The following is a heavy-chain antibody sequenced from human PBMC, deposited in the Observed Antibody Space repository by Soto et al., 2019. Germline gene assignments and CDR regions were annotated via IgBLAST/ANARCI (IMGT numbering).Heavy chain of an antibody. Sequence: SETLSLTCTVSGFSLSSSAGYYWSWIRQHPGKGLEWIGYIYYSGSTYYNPSLKSRVTISVDTSKNQFSLKLTSVTAADTAVYFCARGFYYDTSGYFGFWGQGTPVTVSS. D-gene: IGHD3-22*01. CDR2: IYYSGST. CDR3: ARGFYYDTSGYFGF. V-gene: IGHV4-31*03. J-gene: IGHJ4*02. CDR1: GFSLSSSAGYY.